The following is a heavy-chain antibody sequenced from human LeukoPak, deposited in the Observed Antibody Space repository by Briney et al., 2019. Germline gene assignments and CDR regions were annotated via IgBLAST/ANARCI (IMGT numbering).Heavy chain of an antibody. D-gene: IGHD3-22*01. CDR3: ARLGYYDSSRAFDI. J-gene: IGHJ3*02. Sequence: ASVKVSCKASGYTFTGYYMHWVRQAPGQGLEWMGWINPNSGGTNYAQKFQGRVTMTRDTSISTAYMELSRLRSDDTAVYYCARLGYYDSSRAFDIWGQGTMVTVSS. CDR2: INPNSGGT. V-gene: IGHV1-2*02. CDR1: GYTFTGYY.